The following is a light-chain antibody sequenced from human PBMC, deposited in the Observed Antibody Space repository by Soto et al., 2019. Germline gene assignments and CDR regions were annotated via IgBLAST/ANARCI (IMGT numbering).Light chain of an antibody. Sequence: SYELTQPLSVSVALGQTARITCGGNNIRNKSVHWYQQKPGQAPVLVIYRDTNRPSGIPERFSGSNSGNTATLTISRAQAGDEAEYYCQVWDSSTVVFGGGTKLTVL. CDR3: QVWDSSTVV. J-gene: IGLJ2*01. CDR1: NIRNKS. CDR2: RDT. V-gene: IGLV3-9*01.